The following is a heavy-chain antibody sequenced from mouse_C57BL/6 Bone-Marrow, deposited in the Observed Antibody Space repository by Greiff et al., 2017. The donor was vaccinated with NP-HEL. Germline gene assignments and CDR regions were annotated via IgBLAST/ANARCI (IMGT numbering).Heavy chain of an antibody. CDR1: GFNIKDYY. Sequence: EVQLQQSGAELVKPGASVKLSCKASGFNIKDYYMHWVKQRTEQGLEWIGRIDPEDGETKYAPKFKGKATITADTSSNTAYLQLSILTSEDTAVYYGARDWITWYFDVWGTGTTVTVSS. V-gene: IGHV14-2*01. J-gene: IGHJ1*03. CDR2: IDPEDGET. CDR3: ARDWITWYFDV. D-gene: IGHD1-1*01.